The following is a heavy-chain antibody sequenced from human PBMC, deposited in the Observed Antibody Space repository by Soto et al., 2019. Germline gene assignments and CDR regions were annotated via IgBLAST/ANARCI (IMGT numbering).Heavy chain of an antibody. CDR1: GYTFSSYG. V-gene: IGHV1-18*01. J-gene: IGHJ4*02. D-gene: IGHD2-2*01. Sequence: QVQLVQSGAEVRKPGTSVRVSCKPSGYTFSSYGISWVRQAPGQGLEWMGWIRPDSGNTDYAQKFXXRXTXXADTPTSTAYMELRSLRSDDTAVYYCARDRSTSDYWGQGTLVTVSS. CDR3: ARDRSTSDY. CDR2: IRPDSGNT.